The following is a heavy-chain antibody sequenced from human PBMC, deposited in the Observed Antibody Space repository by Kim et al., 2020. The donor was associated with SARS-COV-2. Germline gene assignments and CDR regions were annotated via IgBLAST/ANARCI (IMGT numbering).Heavy chain of an antibody. D-gene: IGHD1-26*01. CDR3: ARVNSGSYYYGMDV. V-gene: IGHV3-30-3*01. Sequence: LSLTCAASGFTFSSYAMHWVRQAPGKGLEWVAVISYDGSNKYYADSVKGRFTISRDNSKNTLYLQMNTLRAEDTAVYYCARVNSGSYYYGMDVWGQG. J-gene: IGHJ6*02. CDR2: ISYDGSNK. CDR1: GFTFSSYA.